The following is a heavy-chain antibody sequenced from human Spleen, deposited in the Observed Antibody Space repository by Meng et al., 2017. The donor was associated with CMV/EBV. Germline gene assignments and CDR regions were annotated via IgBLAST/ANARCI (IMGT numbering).Heavy chain of an antibody. CDR3: ARIERRRILKYCGSDCSTTDY. CDR2: ISHSGST. J-gene: IGHJ4*02. Sequence: QVQLQQWGAGLFKPSETLSLTCAVYGGSFSRYYWNWIRQPPGKGLEWIGEISHSGSTNYNPSLKSRVTISVDKFKNQFSLKLGSVTAADTAVYYCARIERRRILKYCGSDCSTTDYWGQGTLVTVSS. CDR1: GGSFSRYY. D-gene: IGHD2-21*02. V-gene: IGHV4-34*01.